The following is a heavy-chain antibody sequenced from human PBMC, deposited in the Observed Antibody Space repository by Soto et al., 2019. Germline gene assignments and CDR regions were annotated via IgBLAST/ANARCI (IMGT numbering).Heavy chain of an antibody. CDR3: AIEWAAFEY. D-gene: IGHD2-15*01. Sequence: QVQLQESGPGLVKPSETLSLTCTVSGGSITPFKWSWIRQSPGKGLEWIGYMYSSGSVNYNPSLKSRVTISMDTSKNQYSLKLISATAADTAVYYCAIEWAAFEYWGQGLLVNVSS. J-gene: IGHJ4*02. CDR1: GGSITPFK. CDR2: MYSSGSV. V-gene: IGHV4-59*01.